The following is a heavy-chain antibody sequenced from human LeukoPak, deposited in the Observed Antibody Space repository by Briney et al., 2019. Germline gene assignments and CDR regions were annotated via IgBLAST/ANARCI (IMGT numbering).Heavy chain of an antibody. J-gene: IGHJ2*01. CDR3: ARATAYDFWSGPYWYFDL. D-gene: IGHD3-3*01. CDR2: INSDGSST. Sequence: GGSLRLSCAASGFTFSSYWMHWVRQAPGKGLVWVSRINSDGSSTSYADSVKGRFTISRDNAKNTLYLQMNSLRAEDTAVYYCARATAYDFWSGPYWYFDLWGRGTLVTVSS. CDR1: GFTFSSYW. V-gene: IGHV3-74*01.